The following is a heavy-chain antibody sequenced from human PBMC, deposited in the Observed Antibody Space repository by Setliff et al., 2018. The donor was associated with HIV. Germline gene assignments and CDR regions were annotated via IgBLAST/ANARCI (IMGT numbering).Heavy chain of an antibody. V-gene: IGHV1-3*01. Sequence: ASVKVSCKASGYIFTDYAVHWVRQAPGQSLEWMGWVNAGKGNTRYSQKFQGRVVITRDTSANTAYMELSSLRSEDTAVYYCARDGGYSYGAFDIWGQGTRVTVSS. J-gene: IGHJ3*02. D-gene: IGHD2-21*02. CDR1: GYIFTDYA. CDR3: ARDGGYSYGAFDI. CDR2: VNAGKGNT.